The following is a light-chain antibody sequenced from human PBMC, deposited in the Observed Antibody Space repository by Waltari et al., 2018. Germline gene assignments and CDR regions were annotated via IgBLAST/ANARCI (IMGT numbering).Light chain of an antibody. CDR2: GAS. Sequence: ETVMTQSPVTLSVSPGERVSLSCRASQSVGSNLAWYQQRPGQAPRLLIYGASTRATGIPARFSGSGSGTEFTLTISSLQSEDFAVYYCQQYTYWPPGTFGQGTKVEIK. CDR1: QSVGSN. CDR3: QQYTYWPPGT. J-gene: IGKJ1*01. V-gene: IGKV3-15*01.